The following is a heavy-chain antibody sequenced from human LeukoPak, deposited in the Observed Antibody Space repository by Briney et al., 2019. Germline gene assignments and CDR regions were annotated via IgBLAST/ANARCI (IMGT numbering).Heavy chain of an antibody. V-gene: IGHV3-23*01. J-gene: IGHJ4*02. Sequence: GGSLRLSCAASGFTFSSYAMSWVRQAPGKGLEWVSAISGSGGSTYYADSVKSRFTISRDNSKNTLYLQMNSLRAEDTAVYYCAKGLWFGEFFDYWGQGTLVTVSS. CDR2: ISGSGGST. D-gene: IGHD3-10*01. CDR1: GFTFSSYA. CDR3: AKGLWFGEFFDY.